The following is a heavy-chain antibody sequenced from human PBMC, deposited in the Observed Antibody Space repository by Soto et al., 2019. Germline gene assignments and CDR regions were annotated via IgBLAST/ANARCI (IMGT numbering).Heavy chain of an antibody. J-gene: IGHJ5*02. CDR3: ATVGTGSCNWFDP. V-gene: IGHV3-74*01. Sequence: EVQLVESGGGLVQPGGSLRLSCAASGFTFTGNWMHWVRQGPGKGLVWVARINGDGTATTSADTVTGRFTSSRDNSKNTLYLQMNSLGAEDRAVYYCATVGTGSCNWFDPGGQGTMVPVSS. CDR2: INGDGTAT. CDR1: GFTFTGNW. D-gene: IGHD1-26*01.